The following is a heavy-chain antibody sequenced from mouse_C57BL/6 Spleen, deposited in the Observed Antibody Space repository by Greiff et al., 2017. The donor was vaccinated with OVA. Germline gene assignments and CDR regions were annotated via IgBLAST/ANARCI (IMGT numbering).Heavy chain of an antibody. Sequence: QVQLQQSGPELVKPGASVKISCKASGYAFSSSWMNWVKQRPGQGLEWIGRIYPGDGDTNYNGKFKGKATLTADKSSSTAYMQLSSLTSEDSAVYFCAREIYDGYLDWYFDVWGTGTTVTVSS. V-gene: IGHV1-82*01. CDR2: IYPGDGDT. CDR3: AREIYDGYLDWYFDV. J-gene: IGHJ1*03. D-gene: IGHD2-3*01. CDR1: GYAFSSSW.